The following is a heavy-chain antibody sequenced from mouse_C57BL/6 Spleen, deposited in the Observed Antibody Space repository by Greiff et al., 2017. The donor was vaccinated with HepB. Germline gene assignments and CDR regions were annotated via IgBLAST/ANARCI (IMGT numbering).Heavy chain of an antibody. Sequence: EVKLMESGPGLVKPSQSLSLTCSVTGYSITSGYYWNWIRQFPGNKLEWMGYISYDGSNNYNPSLKNRISITRDTSKNQFFLKLNSVTTEDTATYYCARDGLAERFAYWGQGTLVTVSA. J-gene: IGHJ3*01. CDR3: ARDGLAERFAY. V-gene: IGHV3-6*01. D-gene: IGHD2-2*01. CDR1: GYSITSGYY. CDR2: ISYDGSN.